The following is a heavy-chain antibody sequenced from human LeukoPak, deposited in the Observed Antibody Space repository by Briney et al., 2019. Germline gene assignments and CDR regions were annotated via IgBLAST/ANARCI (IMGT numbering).Heavy chain of an antibody. J-gene: IGHJ2*01. CDR2: ISSGEST. CDR1: GFSVSANY. D-gene: IGHD4-17*01. V-gene: IGHV3-53*01. Sequence: HPGGSLRLSCAASGFSVSANYMTWVRQAPGKGLEWVTVISSGESTSYADSVKGRFTISRDTSANTLFLQMNSLAAEDTAVYYCARATPYDWHFGLWGRGTLVIVSS. CDR3: ARATPYDWHFGL.